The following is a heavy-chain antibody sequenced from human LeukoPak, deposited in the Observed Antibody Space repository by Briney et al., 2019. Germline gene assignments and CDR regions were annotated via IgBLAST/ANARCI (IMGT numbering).Heavy chain of an antibody. J-gene: IGHJ4*02. D-gene: IGHD6-13*01. CDR1: GFTFCGYS. Sequence: RPGGSLRLSCSASGFTFCGYSMKWVPQAPGKGLEGFSYISGDTTTIYYADSVKGRFTISSDNPKSSLYLQMNSLRAEDTAVYYCARGTAAGGLGYWGQGTLVTVSS. CDR3: ARGTAAGGLGY. CDR2: ISGDTTTI. V-gene: IGHV3-48*04.